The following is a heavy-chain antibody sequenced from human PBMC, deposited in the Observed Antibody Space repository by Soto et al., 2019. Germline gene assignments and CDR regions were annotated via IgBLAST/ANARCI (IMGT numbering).Heavy chain of an antibody. V-gene: IGHV4-38-2*01. CDR3: ARHADSSSYYYPFDY. CDR1: RYSISSGYY. Sequence: SETLSLTCFVSRYSISSGYYWDWIRQPPGKGLEWIGSIFHGGTTYYNPSLKSRLTISVDTSKNQFSLTLSSVTAADTAVYYCARHADSSSYYYPFDYWGQGSLVTVPQ. CDR2: IFHGGTT. D-gene: IGHD3-22*01. J-gene: IGHJ4*02.